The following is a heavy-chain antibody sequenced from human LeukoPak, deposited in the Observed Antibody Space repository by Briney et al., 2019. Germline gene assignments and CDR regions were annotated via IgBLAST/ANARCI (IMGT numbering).Heavy chain of an antibody. Sequence: SETLSLTCGVSGGSITTTDYWSWVRPPPGGGLKWIGEVSLAGRTRYNPSLKNRVNISIDESKNHLYLNLASVTAADTAVYYCSRESGPFCPFGHWGQGTLVAVTS. CDR3: SRESGPFCPFGH. D-gene: IGHD1-26*01. CDR2: VSLAGRT. V-gene: IGHV4-4*02. CDR1: GGSITTTDY. J-gene: IGHJ4*02.